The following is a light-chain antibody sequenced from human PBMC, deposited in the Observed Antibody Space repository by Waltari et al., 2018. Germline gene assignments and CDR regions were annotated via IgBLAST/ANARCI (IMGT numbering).Light chain of an antibody. CDR3: QSYDTNLRAV. J-gene: IGLJ3*02. CDR1: SSNIGAGYD. CDR2: DGD. V-gene: IGLV1-40*01. Sequence: QSVLTQPPSVSGAPGQRVIISCSGSSSNIGAGYDVYWYQQLPGTAPKLLISDGDSRASGVPDRFSASKSGSSASLAISGLQAEDEADYYCQSYDTNLRAVFGGGTRLTVL.